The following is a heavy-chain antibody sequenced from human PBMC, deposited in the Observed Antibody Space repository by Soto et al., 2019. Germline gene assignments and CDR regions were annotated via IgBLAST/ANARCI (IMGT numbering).Heavy chain of an antibody. CDR3: ASGHDAYKVRY. J-gene: IGHJ4*02. V-gene: IGHV4-31*03. D-gene: IGHD1-1*01. CDR1: GGSISSGGTGSY. CDR2: IYYTGNT. Sequence: QVQLQESGPGLVKPSQTLSLTCTVSGGSISSGGTGSYWTWIRQLPGKGLEWIGYIYYTGNTYYNPSLKTGPTISIDPSETQSSLKLTSVTAADTAVDFCASGHDAYKVRYWGQGTLVTVSS.